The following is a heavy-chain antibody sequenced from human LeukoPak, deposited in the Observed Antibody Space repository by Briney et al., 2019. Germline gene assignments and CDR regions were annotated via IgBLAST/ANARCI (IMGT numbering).Heavy chain of an antibody. CDR1: GFTFSRYA. Sequence: GGSLRLSCAASGFTFSRYAMSWVRQAPGKGLEWVSSIGGSGGTTYYADSVQGRFTISRDNSKNTLYLQMNSLRAEDTAVYYCAKATKLLWFGELLALDYWGQGTLVTVSS. J-gene: IGHJ4*02. CDR3: AKATKLLWFGELLALDY. V-gene: IGHV3-23*01. D-gene: IGHD3-10*01. CDR2: IGGSGGTT.